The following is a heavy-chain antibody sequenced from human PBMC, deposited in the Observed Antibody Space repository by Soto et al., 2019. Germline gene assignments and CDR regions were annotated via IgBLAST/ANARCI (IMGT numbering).Heavy chain of an antibody. CDR1: GCTFSSYG. Sequence: GGSLRLSCAASGCTFSSYGMHWVRQAPGKGLEWVAVIWYDGSNKYYADSVKGRFTISRDNSKNTLYLQMNSLRAEDTAVYYCARDRSIGDGYDTTGYYYYGMDVWGQGTTVTVSS. CDR3: ARDRSIGDGYDTTGYYYYGMDV. V-gene: IGHV3-33*01. CDR2: IWYDGSNK. J-gene: IGHJ6*02. D-gene: IGHD5-12*01.